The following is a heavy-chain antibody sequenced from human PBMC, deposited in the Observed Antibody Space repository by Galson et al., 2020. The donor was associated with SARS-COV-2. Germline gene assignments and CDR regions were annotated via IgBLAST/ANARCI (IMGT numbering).Heavy chain of an antibody. Sequence: ASETLSLTCTVSNYSISSHVYWGWVRQFPGRGLEWIGNIHFSGNTHYNPSLTRRVTISVDTSKNQFSLKLTSVTAADTAVYYCARYQLLFPFDYWGRGALVTVSS. CDR1: NYSISSHVY. CDR2: IHFSGNT. V-gene: IGHV4-38-2*02. J-gene: IGHJ4*02. D-gene: IGHD1-7*01. CDR3: ARYQLLFPFDY.